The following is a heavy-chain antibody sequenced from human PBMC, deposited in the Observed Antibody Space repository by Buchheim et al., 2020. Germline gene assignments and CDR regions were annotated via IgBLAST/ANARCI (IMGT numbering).Heavy chain of an antibody. Sequence: QVQLVESGGGVVQPGRSLRLSCAASGFTFSSYAMHWVRQAPGKGLEWVAVISYDGSNKYYADSVKGRFTISRDNSKNTLYLQMNSLRAEDTAVYYCARDRAGRGATSGYYYGMDVWGQGTT. D-gene: IGHD3-10*01. CDR3: ARDRAGRGATSGYYYGMDV. CDR2: ISYDGSNK. CDR1: GFTFSSYA. V-gene: IGHV3-30*04. J-gene: IGHJ6*02.